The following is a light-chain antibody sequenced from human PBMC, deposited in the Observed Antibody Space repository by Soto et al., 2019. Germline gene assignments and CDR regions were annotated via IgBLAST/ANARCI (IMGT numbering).Light chain of an antibody. Sequence: QSALTQPRSVSGSPGQSVTVSCIGTSSDVGDYNSVSWYQQPPGKDPKLMIYDVSKRPSGVPDRFSCSKSGNTASLTISGLQAEDEADYYCCSYVGGYSYVFGIGTKVTVL. CDR2: DVS. J-gene: IGLJ1*01. V-gene: IGLV2-11*01. CDR1: SSDVGDYNS. CDR3: CSYVGGYSYV.